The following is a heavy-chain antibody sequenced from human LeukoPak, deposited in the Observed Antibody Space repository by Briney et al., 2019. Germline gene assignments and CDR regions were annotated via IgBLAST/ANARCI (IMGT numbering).Heavy chain of an antibody. J-gene: IGHJ4*02. CDR1: GGSISSSSYH. D-gene: IGHD3-9*01. Sequence: PSETLSLTCTVSGGSISSSSYHWGWIRQPPGKGLEWIGSIYYSGSTYYNPSLKSRVTISVDTSKNQFSLKLSSVTAADTAVYYCARLDIQSIDYWGQGTLVTVSS. CDR3: ARLDIQSIDY. CDR2: IYYSGST. V-gene: IGHV4-39*01.